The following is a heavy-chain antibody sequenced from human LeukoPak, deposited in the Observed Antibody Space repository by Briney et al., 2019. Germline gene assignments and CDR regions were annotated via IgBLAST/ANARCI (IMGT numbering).Heavy chain of an antibody. CDR1: GGSISSYY. V-gene: IGHV4-59*01. CDR2: SYYSGSS. CDR3: ADRNFQH. D-gene: IGHD3-16*02. J-gene: IGHJ1*01. Sequence: SETLSLTCTVSGGSISSYYWSWIRQPPGNGLEWNGYSYYSGSSNYNPALKSRVTISVDTSKNQFSLKLRSVTAADTAVYYCADRNFQHWGQGTLVTVSS.